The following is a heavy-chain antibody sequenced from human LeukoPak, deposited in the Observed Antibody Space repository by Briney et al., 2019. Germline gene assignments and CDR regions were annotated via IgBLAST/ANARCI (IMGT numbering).Heavy chain of an antibody. CDR1: GGSISSSSYY. CDR2: LYYIYYSGNT. CDR3: ARASGWNGDYFDY. J-gene: IGHJ4*02. V-gene: IGHV4-39*01. Sequence: SETLSLICTVSGGSISSSSYYWGWIRQPPGKGLEWIGSLYYIYYSGNTYYSPSLKSRVTTPVDTSKNQFSLKLSSVTAADTAVYYCARASGWNGDYFDYWGQGTLVTVSS. D-gene: IGHD6-19*01.